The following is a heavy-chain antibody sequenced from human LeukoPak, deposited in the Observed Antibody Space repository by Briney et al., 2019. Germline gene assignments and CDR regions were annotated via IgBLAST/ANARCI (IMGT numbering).Heavy chain of an antibody. D-gene: IGHD6-13*01. V-gene: IGHV1-2*02. J-gene: IGHJ4*02. Sequence: GASVTVSFKPSGYTFTVYYMHWVRPAPGQGLEWMGWINPNSGGTNYAQKFQGRVTMTRDTSISTAYMELSRLSSDDTGVYYCAPATPGTVGKYYFDYWGQGTLVTVSS. CDR1: GYTFTVYY. CDR2: INPNSGGT. CDR3: APATPGTVGKYYFDY.